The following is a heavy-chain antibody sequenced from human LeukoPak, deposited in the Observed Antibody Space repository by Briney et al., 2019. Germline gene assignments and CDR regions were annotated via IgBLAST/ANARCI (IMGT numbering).Heavy chain of an antibody. CDR3: GVGGRTYNWFDP. Sequence: KPSETLSLTCAVYGGSFSGYYWSWIRQPPGKGLEWIGEINHSGSTNYNPSLKSRVTISVDTSKNQFSLKLSSVTAADTAVYYCGVGGRTYNWFDPWGQGTLVTVSS. D-gene: IGHD4-23*01. V-gene: IGHV4-34*01. CDR1: GGSFSGYY. CDR2: INHSGST. J-gene: IGHJ5*02.